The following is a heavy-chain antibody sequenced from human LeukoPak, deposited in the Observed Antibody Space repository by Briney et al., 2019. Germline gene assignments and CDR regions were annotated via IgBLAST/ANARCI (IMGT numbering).Heavy chain of an antibody. CDR1: GGSISSSSYH. D-gene: IGHD6-6*01. V-gene: IGHV4-39*01. CDR2: IYYSGST. J-gene: IGHJ5*02. CDR3: ARYSTSSGWFDP. Sequence: PSETLSLTCTVSGGSISSSSYHWGWIRQPPGKGLEWIGSIYYSGSTYYNPSLKSRVTVSVDTSKNQFSLKLSSVTAADTAVYYCARYSTSSGWFDPWGQGTLVTVSS.